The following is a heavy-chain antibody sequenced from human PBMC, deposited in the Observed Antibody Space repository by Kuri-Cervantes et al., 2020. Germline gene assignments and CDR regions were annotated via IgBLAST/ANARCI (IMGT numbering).Heavy chain of an antibody. J-gene: IGHJ6*02. CDR3: AKERAAGFSYYYYYGMDV. V-gene: IGHV3-30*18. CDR2: ISYDGSNK. Sequence: GESLKISCAASGFTFSSYGMHWVRQAPGKGLEWVAVISYDGSNKYYADSVKGRFTISRDNSKNTLYLQMNSLRAEDTAVHYCAKERAAGFSYYYYYGMDVWGQGTTVTVSS. CDR1: GFTFSSYG. D-gene: IGHD6-13*01.